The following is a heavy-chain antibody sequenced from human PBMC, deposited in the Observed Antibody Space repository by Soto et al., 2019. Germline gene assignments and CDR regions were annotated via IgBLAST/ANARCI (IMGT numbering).Heavy chain of an antibody. Sequence: GASVKVSCKASGYTFTSYGICWVRQAPGQGLEWMGWISAYNGNTNYAQKLQGRVTMTTDTSTSTAYMELRSLRSDDTAVYYCARGGLTRSGYDRNDYWGQGTPVTVSS. D-gene: IGHD5-12*01. V-gene: IGHV1-18*01. CDR2: ISAYNGNT. J-gene: IGHJ4*02. CDR3: ARGGLTRSGYDRNDY. CDR1: GYTFTSYG.